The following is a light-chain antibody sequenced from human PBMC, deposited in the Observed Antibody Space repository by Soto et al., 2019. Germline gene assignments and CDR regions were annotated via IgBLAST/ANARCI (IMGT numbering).Light chain of an antibody. V-gene: IGKV4-1*01. CDR3: QQYYSSPPWT. CDR2: WAS. Sequence: DIVMTQSPDSLALSLGYRSTVNCISSQSVFYSPTNKNNLAWYQQKPGQPPKLLIYWASTRQSGVPDRFSGSGSATDFTLTISSLQAEDVAVYYCQQYYSSPPWTFGQGTKVDIK. J-gene: IGKJ1*01. CDR1: QSVFYSPTNKNN.